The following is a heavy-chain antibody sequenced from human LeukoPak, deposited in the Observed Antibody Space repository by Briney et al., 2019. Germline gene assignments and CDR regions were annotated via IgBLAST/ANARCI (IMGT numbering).Heavy chain of an antibody. CDR1: GYTFTSYY. Sequence: SVKVSCKASGYTFTSYYVHWVRQAPGQGLEWMGGIIPIFGTANYAQKFQGRVTITTDESASTAYMELSSLRSEDTAVYYCARDGRDYVWGSYFDYWGQGTLVTVSS. CDR3: ARDGRDYVWGSYFDY. V-gene: IGHV1-69*05. J-gene: IGHJ4*02. CDR2: IIPIFGTA. D-gene: IGHD3-16*01.